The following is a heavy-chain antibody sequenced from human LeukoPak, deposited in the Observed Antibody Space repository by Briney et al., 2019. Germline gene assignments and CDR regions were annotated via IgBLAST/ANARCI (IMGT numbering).Heavy chain of an antibody. Sequence: PGGSLRLSCAASGFTFTTYWMHWVHRAPGKGLVWVSHINSDGSITSYADSVKGRFTISRDNAKNTLYLQMNSLRAEDTAVYYCARDAVDTANAVWGQGTTVTVSS. J-gene: IGHJ6*02. CDR3: ARDAVDTANAV. CDR1: GFTFTTYW. CDR2: INSDGSIT. V-gene: IGHV3-74*01. D-gene: IGHD5-18*01.